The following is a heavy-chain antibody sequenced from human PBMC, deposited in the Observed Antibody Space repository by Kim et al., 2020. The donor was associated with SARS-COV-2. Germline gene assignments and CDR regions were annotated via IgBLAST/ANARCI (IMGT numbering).Heavy chain of an antibody. D-gene: IGHD3-10*01. CDR3: ARGGILWFGEPPHWYY. CDR1: GGSFSGYY. CDR2: INHSGST. Sequence: SETLSLTCAVYGGSFSGYYWSWIRQPPGKGLEWIGEINHSGSTNYNPSLKSRVTISVDTSKNQFSLKLSSVTAADTAVYYCARGGILWFGEPPHWYYWGQGTLVTVSS. J-gene: IGHJ4*02. V-gene: IGHV4-34*01.